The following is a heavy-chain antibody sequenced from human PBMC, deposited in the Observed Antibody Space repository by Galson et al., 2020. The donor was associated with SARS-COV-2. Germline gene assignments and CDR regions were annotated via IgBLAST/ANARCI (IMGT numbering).Heavy chain of an antibody. CDR2: INVNGDT. Sequence: LETLSLTCTVSGVSIRSDYWSWIRQAAGKGLEYIGRINVNGDTNYTPSLRNRVTMSVDTSKSQFSLKLASVTAADTAVYYCARCLLPDTKGAFDVWGQGSMVTVSS. J-gene: IGHJ3*01. V-gene: IGHV4-4*07. D-gene: IGHD2-2*01. CDR1: GVSIRSDY. CDR3: ARCLLPDTKGAFDV.